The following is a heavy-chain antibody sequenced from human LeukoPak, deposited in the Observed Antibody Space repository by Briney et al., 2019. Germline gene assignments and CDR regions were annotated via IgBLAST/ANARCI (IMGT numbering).Heavy chain of an antibody. V-gene: IGHV1-18*01. J-gene: IGHJ6*03. Sequence: ASVKVSCKASGYTFTSYGINWVRQAPGQGLEWMGWISAYNGNTNYAQKLQGRVTMTTDTSTSTAYMELRSLRSDDTAVYYCARENYDILTGYADYYYYYYMDVWGKGTTVTISS. CDR3: ARENYDILTGYADYYYYYYMDV. CDR2: ISAYNGNT. CDR1: GYTFTSYG. D-gene: IGHD3-9*01.